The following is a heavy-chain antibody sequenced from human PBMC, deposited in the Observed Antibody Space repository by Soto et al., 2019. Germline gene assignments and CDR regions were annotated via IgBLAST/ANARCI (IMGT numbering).Heavy chain of an antibody. D-gene: IGHD3-22*01. CDR3: ARDPNDSSAYYHHYYYGMDV. Sequence: XSVKVSSTASGYTFTSYGIHWVRQAPGQRLEWTGWINAGNGNTKYSEKFQCRVTITRDTSASTAYLELSSLRSEDTAVYYCARDPNDSSAYYHHYYYGMDVWGQGTTVTVS. CDR2: INAGNGNT. CDR1: GYTFTSYG. V-gene: IGHV1-3*01. J-gene: IGHJ6*02.